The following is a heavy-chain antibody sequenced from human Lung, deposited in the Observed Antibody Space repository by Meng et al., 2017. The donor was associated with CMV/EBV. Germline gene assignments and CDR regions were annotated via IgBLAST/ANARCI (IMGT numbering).Heavy chain of an antibody. CDR2: INNDESRK. CDR1: GFTFSRYW. V-gene: IGHV3-74*01. Sequence: SXAASGFTFSRYWMHWARQAPGKGLVWVSRINNDESRKTYADSVKGRFTISRDSAKNTLYLQMNSLRAEDTAVYYCARERFDYGDYGLDYWRQGTRVTVSS. D-gene: IGHD4-17*01. CDR3: ARERFDYGDYGLDY. J-gene: IGHJ4*02.